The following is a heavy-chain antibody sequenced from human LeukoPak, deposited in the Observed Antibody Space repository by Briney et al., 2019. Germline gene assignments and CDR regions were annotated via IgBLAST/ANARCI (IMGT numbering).Heavy chain of an antibody. J-gene: IGHJ4*02. CDR2: IGGSNGIT. Sequence: GGSLRLSCAASRFTFNSYAMSWVRQAPGKGLEWVSVIGGSNGITFYVGSVKGRFTISRDNSKNTLYLQMNSLRAEDTAVYYCAKDRGSGDYYFDYWGQGTLVTVSS. CDR3: AKDRGSGDYYFDY. CDR1: RFTFNSYA. V-gene: IGHV3-23*01. D-gene: IGHD3-10*01.